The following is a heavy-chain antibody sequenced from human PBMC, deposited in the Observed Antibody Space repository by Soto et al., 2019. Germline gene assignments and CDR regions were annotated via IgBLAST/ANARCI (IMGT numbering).Heavy chain of an antibody. Sequence: QVQLVQSGAEVKKPGASVKVSCKASGYTFTSYGISWVRQAPGQGLEWMGWISAYNGNTNYAQTLQGRVTMTTDTSTSTAYLELRSLRSDDTAVYYCARSGDFWSGPTPHRYGMDFWGQGTTVTVSS. D-gene: IGHD3-3*01. CDR1: GYTFTSYG. J-gene: IGHJ6*02. CDR3: ARSGDFWSGPTPHRYGMDF. CDR2: ISAYNGNT. V-gene: IGHV1-18*04.